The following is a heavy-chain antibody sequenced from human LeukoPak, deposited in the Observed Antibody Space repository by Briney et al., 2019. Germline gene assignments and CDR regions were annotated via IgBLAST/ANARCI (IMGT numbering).Heavy chain of an antibody. CDR3: ARVASNYINYYYYYMDV. V-gene: IGHV3-74*01. Sequence: GGSLRLSCAASGFTFSSYSMHWVRQAPGKGLVWVSRINSDGSSTSYADSVKGRFTISRDNAKNTLYLQMNSLRDEDTAVYYCARVASNYINYYYYYMDVWGKGTTVTVSS. CDR1: GFTFSSYS. CDR2: INSDGSST. J-gene: IGHJ6*03. D-gene: IGHD4-11*01.